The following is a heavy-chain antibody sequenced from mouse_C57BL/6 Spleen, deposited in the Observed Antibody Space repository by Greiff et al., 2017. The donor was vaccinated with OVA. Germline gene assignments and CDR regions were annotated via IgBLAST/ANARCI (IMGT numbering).Heavy chain of an antibody. CDR3: ARDQTTVVATDAMDY. J-gene: IGHJ4*01. CDR2: ISDGGSYT. Sequence: EVQLVESGGGLVKPGGSLKLSCAASGFTFSSYAMSWVRQTPEKRLEWVATISDGGSYTYYPDNVQGRFTISRDNAKNNLYLQMSHLKSEDTAMYYCARDQTTVVATDAMDYWGQGTSVTVSS. CDR1: GFTFSSYA. D-gene: IGHD1-1*01. V-gene: IGHV5-4*01.